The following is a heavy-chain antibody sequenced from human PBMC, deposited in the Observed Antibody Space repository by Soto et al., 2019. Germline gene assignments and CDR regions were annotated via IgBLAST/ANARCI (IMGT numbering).Heavy chain of an antibody. CDR3: ARDWQLGGYYYYGMDV. J-gene: IGHJ6*02. CDR1: GGSISSSSNY. D-gene: IGHD6-6*01. Sequence: SETLSLTCTVSGGSISSSSNYWGWIRQPPGKGLEWIGNIYYSGSTNYNPSLKSRVTISVDTSKNQFSLKLSSVTAADTAVYYCARDWQLGGYYYYGMDVWGQGTTVTVSS. CDR2: IYYSGST. V-gene: IGHV4-39*07.